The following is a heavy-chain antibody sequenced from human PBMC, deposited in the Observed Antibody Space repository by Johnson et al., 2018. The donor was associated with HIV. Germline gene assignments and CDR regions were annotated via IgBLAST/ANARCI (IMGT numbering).Heavy chain of an antibody. CDR3: ARDSTAGPDKGLDYVGAFDI. CDR2: IRYDGKDK. J-gene: IGHJ3*02. Sequence: QVQLVESGGGVVQPGGSLRLSCAASGFTFSTYGIHWVRQAPGKGLEWVSFIRYDGKDKYYADFVKGRFTISRDNSKKTLSLQMNSLRPEDTAVYYCARDSTAGPDKGLDYVGAFDIWGQGTMVTVSS. CDR1: GFTFSTYG. V-gene: IGHV3-30*02. D-gene: IGHD4-17*01.